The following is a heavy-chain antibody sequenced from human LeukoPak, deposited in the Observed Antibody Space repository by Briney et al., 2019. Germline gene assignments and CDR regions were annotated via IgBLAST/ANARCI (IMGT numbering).Heavy chain of an antibody. V-gene: IGHV4-61*01. Sequence: NPSETLSLTCTVSGYSISSGYYWGWIRQPPGKGLEWIGYIYYSGSTNYNPSLKSRVTISVDTSKNQFSLKLSSVTAADTAVYYCARDKQYFQHWGQGTLVTVSS. CDR1: GYSISSGYY. D-gene: IGHD6-13*01. J-gene: IGHJ1*01. CDR3: ARDKQYFQH. CDR2: IYYSGST.